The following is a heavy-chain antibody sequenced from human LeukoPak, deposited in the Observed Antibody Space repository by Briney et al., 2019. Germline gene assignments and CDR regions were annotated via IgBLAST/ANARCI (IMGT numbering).Heavy chain of an antibody. CDR1: GFTFSDYF. V-gene: IGHV3-11*04. J-gene: IGHJ4*02. D-gene: IGHD7-27*01. Sequence: PGGSLRLSCAASGFTFSDYFMSWIRQAPGKGLEWVSYISSSGSTIYYADSVKGRFTISRDNAKNSLYLQMNSLRAEDTAVYYCARSPNWGPYYFDYWGQGTLVTVSS. CDR2: ISSSGSTI. CDR3: ARSPNWGPYYFDY.